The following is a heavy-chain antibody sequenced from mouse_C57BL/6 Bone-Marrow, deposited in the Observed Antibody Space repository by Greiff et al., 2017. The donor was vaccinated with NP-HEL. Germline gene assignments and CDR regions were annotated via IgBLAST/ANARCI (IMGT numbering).Heavy chain of an antibody. J-gene: IGHJ2*01. Sequence: EVNLVESGPELVKPGASVKISCKASGYTFTDYYMNWVKQSHGKSLEWIGDINPKNGGTSYNQKFKGKATLTVDKSSSTAYMELRSLTSEDSAVYYCLLLLRWWGQGTTLTVSS. CDR1: GYTFTDYY. D-gene: IGHD1-1*01. CDR2: INPKNGGT. CDR3: LLLLRW. V-gene: IGHV1-26*01.